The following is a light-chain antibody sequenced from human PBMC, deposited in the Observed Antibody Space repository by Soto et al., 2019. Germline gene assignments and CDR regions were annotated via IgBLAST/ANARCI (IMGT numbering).Light chain of an antibody. J-gene: IGKJ2*01. CDR2: AAS. CDR3: QQQGT. Sequence: EIVLTQSPGTLSLSPGERATLSCRASRSLSSSYVGWYQQKPGQAPRLLIYAASRRATGIPDRFSGSGSATEYTLTISRLEAEDFAVYYCQQQGTFGQGTRLEIK. V-gene: IGKV3-20*01. CDR1: RSLSSSY.